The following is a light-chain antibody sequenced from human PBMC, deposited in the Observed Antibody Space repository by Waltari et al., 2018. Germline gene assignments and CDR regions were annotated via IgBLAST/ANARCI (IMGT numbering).Light chain of an antibody. V-gene: IGKV3-11*01. J-gene: IGKJ4*01. CDR3: QRRGNWPPS. CDR2: DAS. Sequence: DIVLSQSPATLSLSPGERATLSCRASQNVNNCVGWYQQKTGQAPRLLIYDASYRATGIPARFRGSGSGTDLTLTISSLEPEDCAVEYCQRRGNWPPSCGGGTKVEIK. CDR1: QNVNNC.